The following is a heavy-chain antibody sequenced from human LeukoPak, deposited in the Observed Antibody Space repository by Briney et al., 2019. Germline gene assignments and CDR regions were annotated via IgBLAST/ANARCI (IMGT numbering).Heavy chain of an antibody. Sequence: SETLSLTCTVSGGSVSSGSYYWSWIRQPPGKGLEWIGYIYYSGSTNYNPSLKSRVTISVDTSKNQFSLKLSSVTAADTAVYYCAREIEKGCRCFDYWGQGTLVTVSS. CDR2: IYYSGST. D-gene: IGHD2-8*01. CDR1: GGSVSSGSYY. CDR3: AREIEKGCRCFDY. V-gene: IGHV4-61*01. J-gene: IGHJ4*02.